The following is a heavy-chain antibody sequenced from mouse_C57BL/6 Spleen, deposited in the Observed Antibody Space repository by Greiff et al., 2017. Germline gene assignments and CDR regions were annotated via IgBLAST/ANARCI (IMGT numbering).Heavy chain of an antibody. V-gene: IGHV5-9-1*02. J-gene: IGHJ3*01. CDR1: GFTFSSYA. CDR3: TREDGNYGFFAY. D-gene: IGHD2-1*01. Sequence: EVKLVESGAGLVKPGGSLKLSCAASGFTFSSYAMSWVRQTPEKRLEWVAYISSGGDYIYYADTVKGRFTISRDNARNTLYLQMSSLKSEDTAMYYCTREDGNYGFFAYWGQGTLVTVSA. CDR2: ISSGGDYI.